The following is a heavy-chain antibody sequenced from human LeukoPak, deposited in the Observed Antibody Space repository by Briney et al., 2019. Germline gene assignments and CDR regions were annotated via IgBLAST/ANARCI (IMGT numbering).Heavy chain of an antibody. CDR2: ISSNGVST. Sequence: PGGSLRLSCSASGFTFSSYAMHWVRQAPGKGLEHVSAISSNGVSTYYADPVKGRFTISRDNSRNTLYLQMSSLRPEDTAVYYCVNYFSSGWSLSPQFDYWGQGTLVTVSS. D-gene: IGHD6-19*01. CDR3: VNYFSSGWSLSPQFDY. CDR1: GFTFSSYA. J-gene: IGHJ4*02. V-gene: IGHV3-64D*06.